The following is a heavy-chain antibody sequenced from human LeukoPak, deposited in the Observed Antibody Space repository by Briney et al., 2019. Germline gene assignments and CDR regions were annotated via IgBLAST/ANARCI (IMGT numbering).Heavy chain of an antibody. Sequence: SETLSLICTVSGGPISTYYWMWIRQPPGKGLEWIGCTHYSGSTNYNPSLKSRVTMSVDTSKNLFSLKLSSVTAADTAVYYCARGDMMLRGVIDEIDPWGQGTLVTVSS. CDR2: THYSGST. D-gene: IGHD3-10*01. CDR1: GGPISTYY. J-gene: IGHJ5*02. V-gene: IGHV4-59*01. CDR3: ARGDMMLRGVIDEIDP.